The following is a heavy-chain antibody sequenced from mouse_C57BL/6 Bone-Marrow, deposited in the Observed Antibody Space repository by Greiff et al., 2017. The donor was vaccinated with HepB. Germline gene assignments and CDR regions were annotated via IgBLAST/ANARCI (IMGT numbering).Heavy chain of an antibody. CDR3: ASATVVATSWYFDV. D-gene: IGHD1-1*01. J-gene: IGHJ1*03. CDR1: GFNIKNTY. CDR2: IDPANGNT. Sequence: VHVKQSVAELVRPGASVKLSCTASGFNIKNTYMHWVKQRPEQGLEWIGRIDPANGNTKYAPKFQGKATITADTSSNTAYLQLSSLTSEDTAIYYCASATVVATSWYFDVWGTGTTVTVSS. V-gene: IGHV14-3*01.